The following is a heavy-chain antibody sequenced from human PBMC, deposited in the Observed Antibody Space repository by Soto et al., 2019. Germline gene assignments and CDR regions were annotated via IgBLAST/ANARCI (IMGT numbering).Heavy chain of an antibody. J-gene: IGHJ6*02. D-gene: IGHD3-22*01. Sequence: SVKVSCKAAGGTFSSYAISWVRQAPGQGLEWMGGIIPIFGTANYAQKFQGRVTITADESTSTAYMELSSLRSEDTAVYYCARDYYYDSSGNYYGMDVWGQGTTVTVSS. CDR1: GGTFSSYA. CDR2: IIPIFGTA. V-gene: IGHV1-69*13. CDR3: ARDYYYDSSGNYYGMDV.